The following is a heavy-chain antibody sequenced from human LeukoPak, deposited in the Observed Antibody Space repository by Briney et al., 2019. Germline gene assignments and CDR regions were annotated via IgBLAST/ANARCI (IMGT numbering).Heavy chain of an antibody. CDR1: GFTFSRYW. D-gene: IGHD3-22*01. J-gene: IGHJ4*02. CDR3: ARDPTPFTHYNYRSGYYADY. V-gene: IGHV3-7*01. Sequence: GGSLRLSCAASGFTFSRYWLSWVRQAPGKGLEWVANIKFDGNEKYYVDSVKGRFTISRDNAKNSLYLQMDSLRAEDTAVYYCARDPTPFTHYNYRSGYYADYWGQGTLVTVSS. CDR2: IKFDGNEK.